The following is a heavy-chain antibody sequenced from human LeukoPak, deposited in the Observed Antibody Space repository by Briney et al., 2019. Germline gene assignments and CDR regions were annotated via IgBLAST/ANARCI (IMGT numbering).Heavy chain of an antibody. CDR2: IIPILGIA. V-gene: IGHV1-69*04. J-gene: IGHJ5*02. CDR3: ARVLDIVVSDKAFDP. Sequence: GASVKVSCKASGGTFSSYAISWVRQAPGQGLEWMGRIIPILGIANYAQKFQGRVTMTRNTSISAAYMELSSLRSEDTAVYYCARVLDIVVSDKAFDPWGQGTLVTVSS. CDR1: GGTFSSYA. D-gene: IGHD2-2*01.